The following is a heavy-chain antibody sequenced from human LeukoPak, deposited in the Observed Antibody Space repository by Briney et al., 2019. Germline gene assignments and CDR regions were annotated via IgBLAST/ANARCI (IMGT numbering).Heavy chain of an antibody. D-gene: IGHD2-15*01. Sequence: PSETLSLTCTVSGGSISSYYWSWIRQPAGKGLEWIGRIYTSGSTDYNPSLKGRVTISLDTSKNQFSLKLFSVTAADTAVYYCARDTPTAYCSVGSCYFDYWGQGSLVTVSS. CDR2: IYTSGST. CDR3: ARDTPTAYCSVGSCYFDY. CDR1: GGSISSYY. J-gene: IGHJ4*02. V-gene: IGHV4-4*07.